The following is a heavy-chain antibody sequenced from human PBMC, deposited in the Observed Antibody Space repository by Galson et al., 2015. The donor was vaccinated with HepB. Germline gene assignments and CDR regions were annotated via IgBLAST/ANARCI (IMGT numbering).Heavy chain of an antibody. Sequence: SVKVSCKASGYTFTDHYFHWVRQAPGQGLEWMGWINLKSGDTKYEQNFQGRVSMTRDTSVSLVSMELSSLRSDDTAVYYCARGGGRYCLDAWGQGTLVIVSS. J-gene: IGHJ5*02. CDR1: GYTFTDHY. V-gene: IGHV1-2*02. CDR2: INLKSGDT. CDR3: ARGGGRYCLDA. D-gene: IGHD3-10*01.